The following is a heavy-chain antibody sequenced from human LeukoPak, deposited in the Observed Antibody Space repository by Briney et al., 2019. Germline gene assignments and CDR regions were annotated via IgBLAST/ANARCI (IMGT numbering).Heavy chain of an antibody. D-gene: IGHD4-23*01. Sequence: GGSLRLSCVASGFTSSRYWMSWVRQAPGKGLEWVAKIKQDGSEKYYADSVRGRFTISRDNSKNTLYLQMNSLRAEDTAVYYCARDHGTVAQVYYFVYWGQGTLVTVSS. J-gene: IGHJ4*02. CDR1: GFTSSRYW. CDR3: ARDHGTVAQVYYFVY. CDR2: IKQDGSEK. V-gene: IGHV3-7*01.